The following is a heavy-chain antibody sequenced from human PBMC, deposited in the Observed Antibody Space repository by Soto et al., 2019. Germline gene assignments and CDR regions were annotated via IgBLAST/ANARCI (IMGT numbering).Heavy chain of an antibody. Sequence: ASVKVSCKASGYTFTSYAMHWVRQAPGQRLEWMGWINAGNGNTKYSQKFQGRVTITRDTSASTAYMELSSLRSEDTAVYYCARGSGYYYRDDYWGQGTLVTVS. CDR2: INAGNGNT. D-gene: IGHD3-22*01. CDR1: GYTFTSYA. V-gene: IGHV1-3*01. CDR3: ARGSGYYYRDDY. J-gene: IGHJ4*02.